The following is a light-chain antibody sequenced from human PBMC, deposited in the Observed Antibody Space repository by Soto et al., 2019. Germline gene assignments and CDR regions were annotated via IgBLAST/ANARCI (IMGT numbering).Light chain of an antibody. J-gene: IGKJ4*01. Sequence: EIVLTQSPGTLSLSPGDRATLSCRASQSVTSNYLAWYQQKPGQAPRLLLYGASRRAIGIPDRFSGSGSGTDFTLIISRLEPEDVAVYYCQQYDTSPPLTFGGGTKVEIK. CDR3: QQYDTSPPLT. CDR2: GAS. V-gene: IGKV3-20*01. CDR1: QSVTSNY.